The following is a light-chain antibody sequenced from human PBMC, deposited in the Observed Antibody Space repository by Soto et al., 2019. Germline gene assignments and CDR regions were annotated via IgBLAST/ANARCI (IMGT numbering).Light chain of an antibody. CDR3: QQYTNWPPGFT. V-gene: IGKV3-15*01. CDR2: GAS. J-gene: IGKJ3*01. CDR1: QSVSSN. Sequence: EIVMTQSPATLSVSPGERATLSCRASQSVSSNLAWYQQKPGQAPRLLISGASTRATGVPARFSGSGSGTEFTLTISSLQSEDFAVYYCQQYTNWPPGFTFGPGTKVAIK.